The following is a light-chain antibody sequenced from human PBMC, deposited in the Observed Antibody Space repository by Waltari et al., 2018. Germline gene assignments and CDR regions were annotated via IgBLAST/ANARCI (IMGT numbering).Light chain of an antibody. J-gene: IGLJ3*02. CDR1: SSNIGNHY. Sequence: QSVLTQPPSVSAAPGQKVTISCSGSSSNIGNHYVSWYQQLPGTAPKLLIYQNNKRPSGIPDRFSGSKSGTPATLGITGLQTGDEADYYCGTWDSSLSPGGVFGGGTKLTVL. V-gene: IGLV1-51*02. CDR3: GTWDSSLSPGGV. CDR2: QNN.